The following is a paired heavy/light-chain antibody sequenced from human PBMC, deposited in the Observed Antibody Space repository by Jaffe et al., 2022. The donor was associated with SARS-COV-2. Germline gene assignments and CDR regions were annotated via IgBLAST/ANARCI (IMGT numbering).Light chain of an antibody. CDR1: ALPKKY. J-gene: IGLJ3*02. CDR2: EDS. CDR3: YSTDSSGWV. V-gene: IGLV3-10*01. Sequence: SYELTQPPSVSVSPGQTARITCSGDALPKKYAYWYQQKSGQAPVLVIYEDSKRPSGIPERFSGSSSGTMATLTISGAQVEDEADYYCYSTDSSGWVFGGGTKLTVL.
Heavy chain of an antibody. CDR2: MNPNSGNT. Sequence: QVQLVQSGAEVKKPGASVKVSCKASGYTFTSYDINWVRQATGQGLEWMGWMNPNSGNTGYAQKFQGRVTMTRNTSISTAYMELSSLRSEDTAVYYCARGGGYCSSTSCYDRRPPDDYWGQGTLVTVSS. D-gene: IGHD2-2*01. J-gene: IGHJ4*02. CDR1: GYTFTSYD. V-gene: IGHV1-8*01. CDR3: ARGGGYCSSTSCYDRRPPDDY.